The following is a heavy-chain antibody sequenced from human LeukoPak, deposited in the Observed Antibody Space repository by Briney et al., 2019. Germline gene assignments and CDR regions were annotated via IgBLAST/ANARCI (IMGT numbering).Heavy chain of an antibody. Sequence: RWDTLSLTCIVSGGSINNYYWTWTRHPPGGGREWIGEVSFSGSIMYNPSPTSRVTISAYPSKNQFSRNLSSVTSADTALYYCALYCRLSSNCGYYGMDVWGQGTTVTVSS. J-gene: IGHJ6*02. V-gene: IGHV4-59*08. CDR2: VSFSGSI. D-gene: IGHD2-15*01. CDR3: ALYCRLSSNCGYYGMDV. CDR1: GGSINNYY.